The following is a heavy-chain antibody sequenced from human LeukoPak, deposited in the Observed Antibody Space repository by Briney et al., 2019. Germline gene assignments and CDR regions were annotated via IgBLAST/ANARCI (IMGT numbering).Heavy chain of an antibody. Sequence: GGSLRLSCAASGFDFNTFIMHWVRQGPGKGLEWLTFLRAGGPYGTEKFYADCVKGRFTISTDNSKNTLFLQMNSLRPEDTAVYFCAKDRSWGMNSAEYWGQGTLVTVSS. CDR1: GFDFNTFI. D-gene: IGHD7-27*01. CDR3: AKDRSWGMNSAEY. CDR2: LRAGGPYGTEK. V-gene: IGHV3-30*02. J-gene: IGHJ4*02.